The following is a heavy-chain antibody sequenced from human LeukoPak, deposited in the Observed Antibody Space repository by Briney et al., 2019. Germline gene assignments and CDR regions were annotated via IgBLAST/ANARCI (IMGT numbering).Heavy chain of an antibody. CDR1: GYTFTSYA. V-gene: IGHV7-4-1*02. D-gene: IGHD2-2*01. CDR2: INTNTGNP. J-gene: IGHJ6*03. CDR3: ARGTRIGPIHYYYYYYMDV. Sequence: ASVKVSCKASGYTFTSYAMNWVRQAPGQGLEWMGWINTNTGNPTYAQGFTGRFVFSLDTSVSTAYLQISSLKAEDTAVYYCARGTRIGPIHYYYYYYMDVWGKGTTVTVSS.